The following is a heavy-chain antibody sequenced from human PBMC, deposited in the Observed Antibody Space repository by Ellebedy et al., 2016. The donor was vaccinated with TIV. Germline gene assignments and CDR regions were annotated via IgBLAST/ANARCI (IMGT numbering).Heavy chain of an antibody. Sequence: MPSETLSLTCTVSGGSLSSHFWSWIRQPPRKGLEWIGRIYDTVVTNYSPSLKSRVTMSIDTSKNQFSLQLSSVTAADTAVYYCVRGTGDNMIGLKGWFDPWGQGTLVTVSS. CDR2: IYDTVVT. J-gene: IGHJ5*02. CDR3: VRGTGDNMIGLKGWFDP. D-gene: IGHD3-16*01. CDR1: GGSLSSHF. V-gene: IGHV4-59*11.